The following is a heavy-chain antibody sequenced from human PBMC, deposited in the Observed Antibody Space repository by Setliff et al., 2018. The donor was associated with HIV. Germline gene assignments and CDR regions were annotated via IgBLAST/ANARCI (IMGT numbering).Heavy chain of an antibody. D-gene: IGHD3-3*01. CDR1: GDSIRSYY. V-gene: IGHV4-4*09. CDR2: IYTGGSS. CDR3: ARLIEDDYWSGRYYFYGMDV. J-gene: IGHJ6*02. Sequence: PSETLSLTCSASGDSIRSYYWSWIRQPPGKGLEWIGYIYTGGSSNYNPSPTYNPSLKLQVTISVDTSKNEFSLKLSSVTAADTAVYYCARLIEDDYWSGRYYFYGMDVWGQGTTVTVSS.